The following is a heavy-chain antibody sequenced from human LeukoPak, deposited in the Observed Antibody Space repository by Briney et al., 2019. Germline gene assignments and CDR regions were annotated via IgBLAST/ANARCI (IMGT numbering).Heavy chain of an antibody. CDR3: ARVPGIAAAGTLGRTGWFDP. J-gene: IGHJ5*02. Sequence: ASVKVSCKASGYTFTSYGISWVRQAPGQGLEWMGWISAYNGNTNYAQKLQGRVAMTTDTSTSTAYMELRSLRSDDTAVYYCARVPGIAAAGTLGRTGWFDPWGQGTLVTVSS. CDR1: GYTFTSYG. CDR2: ISAYNGNT. V-gene: IGHV1-18*01. D-gene: IGHD6-13*01.